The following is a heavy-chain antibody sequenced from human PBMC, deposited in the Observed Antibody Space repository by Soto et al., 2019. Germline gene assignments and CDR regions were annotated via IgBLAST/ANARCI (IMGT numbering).Heavy chain of an antibody. CDR1: GFTFSHYW. Sequence: MQMVESGGGSVQPGGSLRLSCAASGFTFSHYWMHWVRQTPGKGLVWVSRINPAGTITNYADSVEGRFTISRDNADSHLFLQMNSLSAEDTAIYYCTSDTFGLRDTWGQGNLVTVSS. CDR2: INPAGTIT. V-gene: IGHV3-74*01. D-gene: IGHD3-16*01. J-gene: IGHJ5*02. CDR3: TSDTFGLRDT.